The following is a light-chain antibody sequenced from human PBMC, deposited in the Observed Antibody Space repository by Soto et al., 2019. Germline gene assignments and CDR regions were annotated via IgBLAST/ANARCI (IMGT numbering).Light chain of an antibody. CDR3: QHYNSFSRT. Sequence: DIQMTQSPSTLSGSVGDRVTITCRASQTISSWLAWYQQKQGKAPKLLIYKAANLADEVPSRFAGSGSGTDLTITITRLQPDDFETYYCQHYNSFSRTFGQGTKVDIK. CDR1: QTISSW. CDR2: KAA. J-gene: IGKJ1*01. V-gene: IGKV1-5*03.